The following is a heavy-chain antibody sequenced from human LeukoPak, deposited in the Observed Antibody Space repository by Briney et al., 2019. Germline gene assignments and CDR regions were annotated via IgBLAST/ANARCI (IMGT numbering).Heavy chain of an antibody. CDR2: IPSDGSNK. J-gene: IGHJ4*02. V-gene: IGHV3-30*02. CDR3: MKGRNAYFDY. Sequence: GGSLRLSCAASGFTFSGYGMHWVRQAPGKGLEWVAFIPSDGSNKYYADSVKGRFTISRDNSKNTVDLQMNSLRPEDTAVYYCMKGRNAYFDYWGQGTLVTASS. CDR1: GFTFSGYG.